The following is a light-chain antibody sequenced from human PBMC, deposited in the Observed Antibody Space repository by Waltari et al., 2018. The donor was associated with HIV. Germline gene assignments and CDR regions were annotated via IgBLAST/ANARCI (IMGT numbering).Light chain of an antibody. J-gene: IGLJ3*02. CDR1: SWSVTSSYY. V-gene: IGLV8-61*01. CDR2: NTN. CDR3: LLYMGSGVWV. Sequence: QTVVTQEPSFSVSPGGTVTLTCGLSSWSVTSSYYPCWNQQTPGQAPRTLITNTNTRSSGVPDRFSGSILGNRAALTITGAQADDESAYYCLLYMGSGVWVFGGGTKLTVL.